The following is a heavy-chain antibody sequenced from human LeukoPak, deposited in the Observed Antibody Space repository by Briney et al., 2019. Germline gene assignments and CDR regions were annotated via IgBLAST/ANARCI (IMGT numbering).Heavy chain of an antibody. CDR2: ISAYNGNT. D-gene: IGHD6-13*01. Sequence: ASVKVSCKASGYTFTSYDINWVRQATGQGLEWMGWISAYNGNTNYAQKLQGRVTMTTDTSTSTAYMELRSLRSDDTAVYYCAREGDSSSWYVYWGQGTLVTVSS. V-gene: IGHV1-18*01. CDR1: GYTFTSYD. J-gene: IGHJ4*02. CDR3: AREGDSSSWYVY.